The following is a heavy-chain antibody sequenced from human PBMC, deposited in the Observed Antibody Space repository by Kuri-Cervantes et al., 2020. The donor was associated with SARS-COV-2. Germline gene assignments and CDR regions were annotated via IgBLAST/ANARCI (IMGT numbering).Heavy chain of an antibody. CDR2: IGTAGDT. J-gene: IGHJ4*02. D-gene: IGHD3-22*01. CDR3: ASIVTGDSSGYY. V-gene: IGHV3-13*04. CDR1: GFTFSSYD. Sequence: GGSLRLSCAASGFTFSSYDMHWVRQATGKGLEWVSAIGTAGDTYYPGSVKGRFTNSRENAKNSLYLRMNSLRAGDTAVYYCASIVTGDSSGYYWGQGTLVTVSS.